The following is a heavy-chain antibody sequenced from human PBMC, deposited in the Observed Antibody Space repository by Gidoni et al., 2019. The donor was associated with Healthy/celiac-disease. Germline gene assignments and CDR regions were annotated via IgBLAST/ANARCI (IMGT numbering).Heavy chain of an antibody. CDR1: GFTFSSYE. V-gene: IGHV3-48*03. D-gene: IGHD1-26*01. CDR2: ISSSGSTI. Sequence: EVQLVESGGGLVQPGGSLRLSCAASGFTFSSYEMNWVRQAPGKGLEWVSYISSSGSTIYYADSVKGRFTISRDNAKNSLYLQMNSLRAEDTAVYYCARDLGGSYHGAFDYWGQGTLVTVSS. CDR3: ARDLGGSYHGAFDY. J-gene: IGHJ4*02.